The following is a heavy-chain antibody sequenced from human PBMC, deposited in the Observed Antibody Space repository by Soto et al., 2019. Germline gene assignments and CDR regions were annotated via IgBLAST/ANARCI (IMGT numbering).Heavy chain of an antibody. V-gene: IGHV3-23*01. CDR1: GFTFSSYA. CDR3: AKDGGRQPGEYYFDY. Sequence: EVQLLESGGGLVQPGGSLRLSCAASGFTFSSYAMSWVRQAPGKGLEWVSAISGSGGSTYYADSVKGRFTISRDNSKNTLYLQMYSLRAEDTAVYYCAKDGGRQPGEYYFDYWGQGTLLTVSS. CDR2: ISGSGGST. J-gene: IGHJ4*02. D-gene: IGHD3-16*01.